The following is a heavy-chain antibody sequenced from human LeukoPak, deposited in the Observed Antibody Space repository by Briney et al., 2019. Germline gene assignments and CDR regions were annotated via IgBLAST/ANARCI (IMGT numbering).Heavy chain of an antibody. D-gene: IGHD1-26*01. V-gene: IGHV1-8*03. Sequence: GASVKVSCKASGGTFSSYAISWVRQATGQGLEWMGWMNPNSGNTGYAQKFQGRVTITRNTSISTAYMELSSLRSEDTAVYYCARRSYVMAFDIWGQGTMVTVSS. CDR2: MNPNSGNT. J-gene: IGHJ3*02. CDR1: GGTFSSYA. CDR3: ARRSYVMAFDI.